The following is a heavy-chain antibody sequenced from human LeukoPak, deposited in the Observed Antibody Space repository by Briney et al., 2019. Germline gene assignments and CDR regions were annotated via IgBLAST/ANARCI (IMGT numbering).Heavy chain of an antibody. CDR1: GFTFSSYG. D-gene: IGHD3-16*02. Sequence: GGSLRLSCAASGFTFSSYGMSWVRQAPGKGLEWVSAISGSGGSTYYADSVKGRFTISRDNSKNTLYLQMNSLRAEDTTVYYCAKGKIMITFGGVIVRGPVDYWGQGTLVTVSS. V-gene: IGHV3-23*01. J-gene: IGHJ4*02. CDR2: ISGSGGST. CDR3: AKGKIMITFGGVIVRGPVDY.